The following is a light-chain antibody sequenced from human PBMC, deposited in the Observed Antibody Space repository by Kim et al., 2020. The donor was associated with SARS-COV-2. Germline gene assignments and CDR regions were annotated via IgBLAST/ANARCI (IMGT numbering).Light chain of an antibody. Sequence: QRVTISCTGTFSNIVAVYDVHWYQPVPGAAPKLLIYGHTNRPSGVPDRFSGSKSDTSASLAITGLQAEDEADYYCQSYDSSLNSYVFGTGTKVTVL. CDR1: FSNIVAVYD. CDR3: QSYDSSLNSYV. V-gene: IGLV1-40*01. J-gene: IGLJ1*01. CDR2: GHT.